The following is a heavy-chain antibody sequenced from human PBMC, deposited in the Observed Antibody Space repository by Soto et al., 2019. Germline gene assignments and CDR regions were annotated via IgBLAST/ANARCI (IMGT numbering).Heavy chain of an antibody. CDR2: IYYSGST. CDR1: GGSVSSGSYY. D-gene: IGHD6-6*01. Sequence: SETLSLTCTVSGGSVSSGSYYWSWIRQPPGKGLEWIGYIYYSGSTNYNPSLKSRVTISVDTSKNQFSLKLSSVTAADTAVYYCARGLQAGSSANWFDPWGQGTLVTVSS. J-gene: IGHJ5*02. CDR3: ARGLQAGSSANWFDP. V-gene: IGHV4-61*01.